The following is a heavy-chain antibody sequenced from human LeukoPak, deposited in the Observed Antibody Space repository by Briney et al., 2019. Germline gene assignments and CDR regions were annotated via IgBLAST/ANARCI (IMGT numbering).Heavy chain of an antibody. V-gene: IGHV3-30*18. J-gene: IGHJ1*01. CDR2: ISYDGSNK. CDR3: AKDGGPALEWLLEGYFQH. D-gene: IGHD3-3*01. Sequence: GGSLRLSCAASGFTFSSYGMHWGRQAPGKGLEWVAVISYDGSNKYYADSVKGRFTISRDNSKNTLYLQMNSLRAEDTAVYYCAKDGGPALEWLLEGYFQHWGQGTLVTVSS. CDR1: GFTFSSYG.